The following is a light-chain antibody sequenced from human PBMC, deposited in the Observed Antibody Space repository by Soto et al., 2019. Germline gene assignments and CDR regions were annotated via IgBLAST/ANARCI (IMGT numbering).Light chain of an antibody. CDR1: QSVYSN. CDR2: GAS. J-gene: IGKJ4*01. CDR3: QQYDSWPLT. Sequence: EIVMTQAPATLSVSPGVGATLSCRASQSVYSNLAWYQQKPGQAPRLLIYGASTRSTGIPARFSGSGSGTEFTLTISSLQSEDFAAYYCQQYDSWPLTFGGGTKVQIK. V-gene: IGKV3-15*01.